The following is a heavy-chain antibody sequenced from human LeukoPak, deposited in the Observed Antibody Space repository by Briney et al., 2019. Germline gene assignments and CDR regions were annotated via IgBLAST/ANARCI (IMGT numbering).Heavy chain of an antibody. CDR3: AARVGATTPSDY. CDR2: INPSGGST. CDR1: GYTFTSYY. J-gene: IGHJ4*02. V-gene: IGHV1-46*01. Sequence: ASVKVSCKASGYTFTSYYMHWVRQAPGQGLEWMGIINPSGGSTSYAQKFQGRVTMTRDMSTSTAYMELSSLRSEDTAVCYCAARVGATTPSDYWGQGTLVTVSS. D-gene: IGHD1-26*01.